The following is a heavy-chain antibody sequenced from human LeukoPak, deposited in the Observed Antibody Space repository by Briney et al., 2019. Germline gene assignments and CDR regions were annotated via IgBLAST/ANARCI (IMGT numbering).Heavy chain of an antibody. J-gene: IGHJ4*02. CDR2: IYFSGAT. CDR3: AKLSSNWYFDS. D-gene: IGHD1-1*01. V-gene: IGHV4-39*01. CDR1: GGSISSNIYF. Sequence: SETLSLTCTVSGGSISSNIYFWGWIRQTPEKGLEWIGNIYFSGATYYNPSLKSRVTISIDTSKNQFSLSLSVVAAADTAVYYCAKLSSNWYFDSWGRGTLVTVSS.